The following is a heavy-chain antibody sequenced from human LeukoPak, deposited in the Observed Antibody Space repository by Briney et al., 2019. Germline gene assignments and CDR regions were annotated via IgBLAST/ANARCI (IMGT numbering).Heavy chain of an antibody. J-gene: IGHJ4*02. V-gene: IGHV1-2*04. CDR2: INPNSGGT. D-gene: IGHD6-6*01. CDR1: GYTFTGYY. CDR3: ARGASIAEPLTLGY. Sequence: ASVKVSCKASGYTFTGYYMHWVRQAPGQGLEWMGWINPNSGGTNYAQKFQGWVTMTRDTSISTAYMELSRLRSDDTAAYYCARGASIAEPLTLGYWGQGTLVTVSS.